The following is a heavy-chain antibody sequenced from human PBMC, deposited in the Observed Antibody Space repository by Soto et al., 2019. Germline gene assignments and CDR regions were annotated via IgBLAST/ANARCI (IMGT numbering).Heavy chain of an antibody. V-gene: IGHV3-43D*03. D-gene: IGHD1-26*01. J-gene: IGHJ6*02. CDR3: AKDIGVGATNYYYYGMDV. CDR2: ISWDGGST. Sequence: GGSLRLSCAASGFTFDDYAMHWVRQAPGKGLEWVSLISWDGGSTYYADSVKGRFTISRDNSKNSLYLQMNSLRAEDTALYYCAKDIGVGATNYYYYGMDVWGQGTTVTVSS. CDR1: GFTFDDYA.